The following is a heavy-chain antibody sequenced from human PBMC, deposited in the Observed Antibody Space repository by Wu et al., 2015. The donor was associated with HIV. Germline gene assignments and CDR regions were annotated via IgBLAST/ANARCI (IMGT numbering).Heavy chain of an antibody. Sequence: QVQLVQSGAEVKKPGASVKVSCKVSGYTLTELSMHWVRQAPGQGLEWMGWINPNSGGTNYAQKFQGRVTMTRDTSISTAYMELSRLRSDDTAVYYCARAALGYCSSTSCYYYYYMDVWGKGTTVTVSS. CDR2: INPNSGGT. CDR3: ARAALGYCSSTSCYYYYYMDV. D-gene: IGHD2-2*01. J-gene: IGHJ6*03. CDR1: GYTLTELS. V-gene: IGHV1-2*02.